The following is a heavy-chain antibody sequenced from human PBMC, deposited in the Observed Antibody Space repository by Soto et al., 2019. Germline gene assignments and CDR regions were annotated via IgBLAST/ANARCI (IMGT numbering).Heavy chain of an antibody. V-gene: IGHV4-28*01. CDR3: ARNTHDYGDYVGWFDP. J-gene: IGHJ5*02. D-gene: IGHD4-17*01. CDR2: IYYSGST. CDR1: GYSISSSNW. Sequence: QVQLQESGPGLVKPSDTLSLTCAVSGYSISSSNWWGWIRQPPGKGLEWIGYIYYSGSTYYNPSLKSRGTMSVDPSKNQFSLKLSSVTAVDTAVYYCARNTHDYGDYVGWFDPWGQGTLVTVSS.